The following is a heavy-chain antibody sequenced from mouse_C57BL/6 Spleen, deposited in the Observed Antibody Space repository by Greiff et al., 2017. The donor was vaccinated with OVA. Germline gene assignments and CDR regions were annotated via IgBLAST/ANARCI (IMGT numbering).Heavy chain of an antibody. Sequence: DVQLQESGGGLVQPGGSMKLSCVASGFTFSNYWMNWVRQSPEKGLEWVAQIRLKSDNYATHYAESVKGRFTISRDDSKSSVYLQMNNLRAEDTGIYYCTTEINWGAWFAYWGQGTLVTVSA. V-gene: IGHV6-3*01. CDR2: IRLKSDNYAT. CDR1: GFTFSNYW. J-gene: IGHJ3*01. D-gene: IGHD4-1*01. CDR3: TTEINWGAWFAY.